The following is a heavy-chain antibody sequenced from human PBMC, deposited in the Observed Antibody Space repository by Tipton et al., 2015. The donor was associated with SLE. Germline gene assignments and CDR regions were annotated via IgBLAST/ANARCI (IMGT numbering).Heavy chain of an antibody. CDR3: ARPFGQQQFWNAFDI. CDR2: IYTSGST. V-gene: IGHV4-61*05. J-gene: IGHJ3*02. Sequence: TLSLTCTVSGGSISSSSYYWGWIRQPPGKGLEWIGYIYTSGSTNYNPSLKSRVTMSVDASKNQFSLKLSSVTAADTAVYYCARPFGQQQFWNAFDIWGQGTMVTVSS. D-gene: IGHD3-3*02. CDR1: GGSISSSSYY.